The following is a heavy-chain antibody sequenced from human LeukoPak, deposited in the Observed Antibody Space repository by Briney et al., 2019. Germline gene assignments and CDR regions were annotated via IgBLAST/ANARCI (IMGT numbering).Heavy chain of an antibody. Sequence: GRSLTPSCAPAAVTLSRYEINSVRQAPGKGPERVSYIGISGSTRYYADSVKGRFTISRPNAKRSLYLQMNRLRAEETAVYYCARDLRPSSGTDWFGPWGQGTLVTVSS. CDR3: ARDLRPSSGTDWFGP. V-gene: IGHV3-48*03. CDR2: IGISGSTR. D-gene: IGHD1-1*01. J-gene: IGHJ5*02. CDR1: AVTLSRYE.